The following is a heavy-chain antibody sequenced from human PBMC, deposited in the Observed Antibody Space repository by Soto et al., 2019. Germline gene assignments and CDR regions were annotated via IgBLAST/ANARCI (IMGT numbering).Heavy chain of an antibody. CDR3: AKDSRSLPQGWFDP. V-gene: IGHV3-23*01. CDR2: ISGSGDYT. D-gene: IGHD2-15*01. Sequence: EVQLLESGGGLVQPGESLRLSCAASGFTFSSYSMTWVRQAPGKGLEWVSSISGSGDYTYFADSVKGRFTLSRDNSKDTLYLQMSSLRVEDTAIYYCAKDSRSLPQGWFDPWSQGTLVTVSS. J-gene: IGHJ5*02. CDR1: GFTFSSYS.